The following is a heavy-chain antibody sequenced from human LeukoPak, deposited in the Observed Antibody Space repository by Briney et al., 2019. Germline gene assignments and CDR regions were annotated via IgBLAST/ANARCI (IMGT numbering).Heavy chain of an antibody. CDR3: ARKYYYDSSASSAGDY. D-gene: IGHD3-22*01. CDR2: ISAYNGNT. V-gene: IGHV1-18*01. Sequence: ASVKVSCKASGYTFTSYGISWVRQAPGQGLEWMGWISAYNGNTNYAQKLQGRVTMTTDTSTSTAYMELRSLRSDDTAVYYCARKYYYDSSASSAGDYWGQGTLVTVSS. CDR1: GYTFTSYG. J-gene: IGHJ4*02.